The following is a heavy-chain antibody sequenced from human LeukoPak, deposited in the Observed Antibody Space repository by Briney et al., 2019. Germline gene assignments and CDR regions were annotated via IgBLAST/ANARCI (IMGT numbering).Heavy chain of an antibody. CDR1: RFTFSTYT. V-gene: IGHV3-23*01. CDR2: ISNSGGST. CDR3: ARDGYNFDY. J-gene: IGHJ4*02. D-gene: IGHD6-13*01. Sequence: GRSLRLSCAASRFTFSTYTMNWVRQAPGKGLEWVSAISNSGGSTYYADSVKGRFTISRDNSKNTLYLQMNSLRAEDTAVYFCARDGYNFDYWGQGTLVTVSS.